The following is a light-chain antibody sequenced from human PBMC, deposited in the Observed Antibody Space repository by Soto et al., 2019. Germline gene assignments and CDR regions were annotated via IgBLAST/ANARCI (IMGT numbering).Light chain of an antibody. CDR1: QHIATS. J-gene: IGKJ1*01. CDR3: LQSSSVPRT. CDR2: GAS. V-gene: IGKV1-39*01. Sequence: DIQMTQSPSLLSASIGDRVTITCRASQHIATSLSWFQHKVGKAPTLLIYGASALQSGVPSRFSGSGYGTHFTLPISGLQPEDVATSYCLQSSSVPRTFGQGTRVDLK.